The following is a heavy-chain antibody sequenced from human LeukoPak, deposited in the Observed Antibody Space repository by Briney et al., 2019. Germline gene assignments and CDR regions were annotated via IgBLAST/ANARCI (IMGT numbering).Heavy chain of an antibody. CDR3: AKRSRSVHSDY. V-gene: IGHV3-30*18. CDR1: GFTFSSYN. J-gene: IGHJ4*02. CDR2: ISYDGSNK. Sequence: PGGSLRLSCAASGFTFSSYNMNWVRQAPGKGLEWVAVISYDGSNKYYADSVKGRFTISRDNSKNTLYLQMNSLRAEDTAVYYCAKRSRSVHSDYWGQGTLVTVSS. D-gene: IGHD1-1*01.